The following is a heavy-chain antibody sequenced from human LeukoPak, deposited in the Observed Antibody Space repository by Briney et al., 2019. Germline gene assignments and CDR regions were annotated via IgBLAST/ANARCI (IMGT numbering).Heavy chain of an antibody. V-gene: IGHV1-2*02. CDR1: GYTFSGYY. D-gene: IGHD2-2*01. J-gene: IGHJ5*02. CDR3: ARALVPAAQRLSS. Sequence: GASVKLSCKASGYTFSGYYLHWVRQAHGQGLEWMGWINPNTGGTNYAQKFQGRVTMTRDTSISTAYMEVTRLRSDDTAVYYCARALVPAAQRLSSWGQGTLVTVSS. CDR2: INPNTGGT.